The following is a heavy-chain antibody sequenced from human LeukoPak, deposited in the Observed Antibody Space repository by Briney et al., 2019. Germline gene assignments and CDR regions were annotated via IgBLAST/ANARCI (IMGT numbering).Heavy chain of an antibody. J-gene: IGHJ4*02. Sequence: APVKVSCQASGYTFPDYYIHWVRQAPGQGLEWMGLIHPNSGDTYYAQKFRGRVTMTRDTSITTAYVELDRLTSDDTAVYYCARDYSGSYTHWAQGTLVTISS. D-gene: IGHD1-26*01. CDR3: ARDYSGSYTH. CDR2: IHPNSGDT. CDR1: GYTFPDYY. V-gene: IGHV1-2*06.